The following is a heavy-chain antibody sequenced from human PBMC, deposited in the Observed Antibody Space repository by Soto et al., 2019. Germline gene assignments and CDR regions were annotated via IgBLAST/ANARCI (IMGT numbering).Heavy chain of an antibody. V-gene: IGHV3-7*01. CDR3: ARGLTYYDYIWGSYRYVAFEI. CDR1: GFTFSSYW. CDR2: IKQDGSEK. D-gene: IGHD3-16*02. Sequence: EVQLVESGGGLVQPGGSLRLSCAASGFTFSSYWMSWVRQAPGKGLEWVADIKQDGSEKYYVDSVKGRFTISRDNAKNSLYLQMNSLRAEDTAVYYCARGLTYYDYIWGSYRYVAFEIWGQGTMVTVSS. J-gene: IGHJ3*02.